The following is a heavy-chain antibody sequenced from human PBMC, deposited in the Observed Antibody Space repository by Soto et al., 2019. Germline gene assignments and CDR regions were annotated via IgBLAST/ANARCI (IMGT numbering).Heavy chain of an antibody. J-gene: IGHJ6*02. V-gene: IGHV4-34*01. CDR1: GGSFSDFY. CDR2: INHSGST. CDR3: ARGGVVPAAIRAYYGMDV. Sequence: SETLSLTCAVYGGSFSDFYWSWIRQPPGKGLEWIGEINHSGSTNYNPSLKSRVTISVDTSKNQFSLKLSSVTAADTAVYYCARGGVVPAAIRAYYGMDVWGQGTTVTVSS. D-gene: IGHD2-2*01.